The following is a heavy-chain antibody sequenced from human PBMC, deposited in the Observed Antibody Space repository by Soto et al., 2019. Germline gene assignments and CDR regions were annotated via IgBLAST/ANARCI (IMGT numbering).Heavy chain of an antibody. J-gene: IGHJ5*01. Sequence: EVQLLESGGGLVQPGGSLRLSCTASGFAFRSFAMTWVRQAPGKGLEWVSGISGSGAHTYYADSVKGRFTISRDNSKNTLYVQMNSLRAEDTAVYYCAKDRREVVPDNWFNSWGQGTLVTVSS. CDR2: ISGSGAHT. CDR3: AKDRREVVPDNWFNS. V-gene: IGHV3-23*01. CDR1: GFAFRSFA. D-gene: IGHD3-16*02.